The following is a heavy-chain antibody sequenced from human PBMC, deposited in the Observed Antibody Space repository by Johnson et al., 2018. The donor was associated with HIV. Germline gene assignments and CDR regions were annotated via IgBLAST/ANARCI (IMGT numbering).Heavy chain of an antibody. J-gene: IGHJ3*01. CDR3: ARPQLLADDIFNC. Sequence: EQLVESGGGVVRPVGSLRLSCAASGFTFDDYGMSWVRQAPGKGLEWVSGINWNGGSTGYADSVKGRITISRDNAKNSLYLQMNILRVEDTALYYCARPQLLADDIFNCWGQGTMVTVTS. CDR2: INWNGGST. V-gene: IGHV3-20*04. D-gene: IGHD6-19*01. CDR1: GFTFDDYG.